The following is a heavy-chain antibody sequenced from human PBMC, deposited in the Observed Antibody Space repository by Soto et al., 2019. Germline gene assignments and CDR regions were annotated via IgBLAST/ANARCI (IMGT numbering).Heavy chain of an antibody. D-gene: IGHD3-9*01. CDR3: TSNYDILTGYYMGYYGMAV. Sequence: EVQLVESGGGLVKPGGSLRLSCAASGFTFSNAWMNWVRQAPGKGLEWVGRIKSKTDGGTTDYAAPVKGRFTISRDDSKNTRYLKMNSLKTEDTAVYSCTSNYDILTGYYMGYYGMAVWGQGTTVTVSS. V-gene: IGHV3-15*07. CDR1: GFTFSNAW. J-gene: IGHJ6*02. CDR2: IKSKTDGGTT.